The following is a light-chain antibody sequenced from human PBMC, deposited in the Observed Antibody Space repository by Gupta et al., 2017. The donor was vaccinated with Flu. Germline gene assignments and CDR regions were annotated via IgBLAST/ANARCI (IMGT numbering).Light chain of an antibody. V-gene: IGKV1-39*01. CDR2: AAS. CDR1: QSISRY. CDR3: QQRDSTPCI. Sequence: IQMTQSPSSLSASVGDRVTIPCRASQSISRYLNWYQQKPGKAPKLLIYAASRVKSGVPSRFSGSGSGTDFTLTISRRQPEDFATYYCQQRDSTPCIFGQGTKLEIK. J-gene: IGKJ2*02.